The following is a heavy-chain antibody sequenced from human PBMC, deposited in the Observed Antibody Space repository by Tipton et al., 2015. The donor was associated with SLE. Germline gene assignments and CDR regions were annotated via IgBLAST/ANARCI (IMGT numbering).Heavy chain of an antibody. J-gene: IGHJ6*02. V-gene: IGHV4-38-2*02. CDR2: IYHSEST. CDR3: ARSPVSGYYGMDV. Sequence: TLSLTCTVSGYSISSGSYWGWIRQPPRRGLEWIGNIYHSESTYYNPSLKSRVTISVDRSKNQFSLKLSSVTAADTAVYYCARSPVSGYYGMDVWGQGTTVTVSS. CDR1: GYSISSGSY. D-gene: IGHD3-10*01.